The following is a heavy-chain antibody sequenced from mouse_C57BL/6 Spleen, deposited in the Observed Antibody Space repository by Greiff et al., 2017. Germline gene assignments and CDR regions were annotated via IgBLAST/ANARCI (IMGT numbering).Heavy chain of an antibody. V-gene: IGHV1-26*01. CDR3: ARSHSTWCAY. D-gene: IGHD2-5*01. CDR2: INPNNGGT. J-gene: IGHJ3*01. Sequence: EVQLQQSGPELVTPGASVKISCKASGYTFTDYYMNWVKQSHGKSLEWIGDINPNNGGTSYNQKFKGKATLTVDKSSSTAYMELRSLTSEDSAVYYCARSHSTWCAYWGQGTLVTVSA. CDR1: GYTFTDYY.